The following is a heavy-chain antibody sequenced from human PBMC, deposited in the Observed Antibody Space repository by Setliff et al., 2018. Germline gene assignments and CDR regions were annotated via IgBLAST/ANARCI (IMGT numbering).Heavy chain of an antibody. CDR1: GGSISSDY. CDR3: ARQPYSTTYYYYYYYMDV. D-gene: IGHD6-13*01. V-gene: IGHV4-4*08. J-gene: IGHJ6*03. Sequence: PSETLSLTCTVSGGSISSDYWSWIRQPPGKGLEWIGYIYSSGSTKYNPSLKSRVTISVDTSKNQFSLNLSNVTAADTAVYYCARQPYSTTYYYYYYYMDVWGKGTTVTVSS. CDR2: IYSSGST.